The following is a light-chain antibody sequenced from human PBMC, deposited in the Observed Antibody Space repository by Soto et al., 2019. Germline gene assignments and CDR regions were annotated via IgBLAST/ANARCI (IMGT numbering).Light chain of an antibody. CDR1: QDISNY. V-gene: IGKV1-33*01. CDR2: DAS. CDR3: QQYDNLPLT. J-gene: IGKJ4*01. Sequence: DIQMTHSPSSLSASVGDRVTITCQASQDISNYLNWSQQKPGKAPKLLIYDASNLETGVPSRFSGSGSGTDFTFTISSLQPEDIATYYCQQYDNLPLTFGGGTKVEIK.